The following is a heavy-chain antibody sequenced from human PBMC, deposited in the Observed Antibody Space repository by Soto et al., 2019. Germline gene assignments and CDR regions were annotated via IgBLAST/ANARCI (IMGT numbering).Heavy chain of an antibody. V-gene: IGHV1-69*13. CDR1: GGTFSSYA. Sequence: SVKVSCKASGGTFSSYAISWVRQAPGQGLEWMGGFIPIFGTPNYAQKFQGRVTITADESTSTAYMELSSLRSEATAVYHCARSSGYSYGFLPVWGQGTTVTVSS. D-gene: IGHD5-18*01. CDR3: ARSSGYSYGFLPV. J-gene: IGHJ6*02. CDR2: FIPIFGTP.